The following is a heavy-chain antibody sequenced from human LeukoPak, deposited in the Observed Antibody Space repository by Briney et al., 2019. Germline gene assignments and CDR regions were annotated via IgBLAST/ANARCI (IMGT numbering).Heavy chain of an antibody. CDR2: IYHSGST. Sequence: SETLSLTCTVSGYSISSGYYWGWIRQPPGKGLEWIGSIYHSGSTYYNPSLKSRVTISVDTSKNQFSLKLSSVTAADTAVYYCARGQGYYDSSGYYYHFDYWGQGTLVTVSS. V-gene: IGHV4-38-2*02. J-gene: IGHJ4*02. CDR1: GYSISSGYY. CDR3: ARGQGYYDSSGYYYHFDY. D-gene: IGHD3-22*01.